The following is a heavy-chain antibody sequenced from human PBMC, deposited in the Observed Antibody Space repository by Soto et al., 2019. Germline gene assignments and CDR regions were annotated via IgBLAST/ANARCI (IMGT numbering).Heavy chain of an antibody. D-gene: IGHD2-8*01. J-gene: IGHJ6*02. V-gene: IGHV2-70*01. CDR2: IDWDDDK. CDR3: PRIAGVPYSYYGMDF. Sequence: SGATLGNPAQSVTLACRFWGFSLSTSGMCVSWIRQPPGKALEWLALIDWDDDKYYSTSLKTRLTISKDTSKNQVVLTMTNMDPVDTATYYCPRIAGVPYSYYGMDFRVHGTTVPVSS. CDR1: GFSLSTSGMC.